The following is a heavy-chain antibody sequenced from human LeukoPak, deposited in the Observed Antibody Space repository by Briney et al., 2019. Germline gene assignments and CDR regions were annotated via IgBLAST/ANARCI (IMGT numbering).Heavy chain of an antibody. J-gene: IGHJ4*02. D-gene: IGHD3/OR15-3a*01. CDR1: GYTFTGYY. CDR2: INPNSDDT. CDR3: ARAGALDTLIYFDY. Sequence: ASVKVSCKASGYTFTGYYMHWVRQAPGQELEWMGCINPNSDDTNYAQKFQGRVTMTRDTSISTVYMELFRLASDDTTVYYCARAGALDTLIYFDYWGQGSLVTVSS. V-gene: IGHV1-2*02.